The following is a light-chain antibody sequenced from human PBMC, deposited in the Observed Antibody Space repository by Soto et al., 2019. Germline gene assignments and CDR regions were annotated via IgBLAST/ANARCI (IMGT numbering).Light chain of an antibody. Sequence: DIQMTQSPSTLSASVGDRVTITCRASQSISSWLAWYQQKPGKAPKLLIYKASSLESGVPSRFSGSGSGTEFTLTISSLQPDDVATYYCQQYSDHWTFGQGTRLEI. CDR1: QSISSW. CDR2: KAS. CDR3: QQYSDHWT. J-gene: IGKJ5*01. V-gene: IGKV1-5*03.